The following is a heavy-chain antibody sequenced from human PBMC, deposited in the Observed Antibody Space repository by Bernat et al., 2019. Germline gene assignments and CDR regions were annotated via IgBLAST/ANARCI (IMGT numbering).Heavy chain of an antibody. V-gene: IGHV3-66*01. D-gene: IGHD5-24*01. CDR2: VSNRGHT. J-gene: IGHJ4*02. CDR3: AREDGYNLSSFDY. CDR1: GITVTNYY. Sequence: EVQLEESGGGLVQPGGSPRLSCAVSGITVTNYYMSWVRQAPGKGLEWVSVVSNRGHTYYTDSVKGRFTISRDNSKNTLYLQMNSLRAEDTAVYYCAREDGYNLSSFDYWGQGTLVTVSS.